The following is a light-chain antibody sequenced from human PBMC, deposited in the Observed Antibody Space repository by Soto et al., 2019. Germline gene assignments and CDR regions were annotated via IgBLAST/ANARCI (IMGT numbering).Light chain of an antibody. Sequence: QSVLTQPASVSGSPGQSITISCTGTSSDVGSYNLVSWYQQHPGKAPKLMIYDVSKRPSGVSNRFSGSKSGNTASLTIPGLQAEDEADYYCSSYTSSSTLYVFGTGTKVTVL. CDR2: DVS. J-gene: IGLJ1*01. CDR1: SSDVGSYNL. CDR3: SSYTSSSTLYV. V-gene: IGLV2-14*02.